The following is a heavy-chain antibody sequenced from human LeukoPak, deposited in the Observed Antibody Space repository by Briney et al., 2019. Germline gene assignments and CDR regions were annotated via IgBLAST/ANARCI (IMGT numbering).Heavy chain of an antibody. Sequence: SETLSLTCAVSGGSISSGGYSWSWIRQPPGKGLEWIGYIYHSGSTYYNPSLKSRVTISVDRSKNQFSLKLSSVTAADTAVYYCARGGPDYGDLYFDTWGQGTLVTVSS. CDR2: IYHSGST. J-gene: IGHJ4*02. CDR3: ARGGPDYGDLYFDT. CDR1: GGSISSGGYS. V-gene: IGHV4-30-2*01. D-gene: IGHD4-17*01.